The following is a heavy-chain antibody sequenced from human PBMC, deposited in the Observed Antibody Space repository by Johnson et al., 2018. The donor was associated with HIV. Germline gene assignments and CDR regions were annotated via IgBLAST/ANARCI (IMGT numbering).Heavy chain of an antibody. J-gene: IGHJ3*02. CDR2: ISNSGETV. CDR3: ARDDTWGDAFDI. CDR1: GFTFSDYY. Sequence: QVQLVESGGGLVKPGGSLRLSCAASGFTFSDYYMSWIRQAPGKGLEWVSYISNSGETVFYADSVKGRFTVSRDNTKNSLFLQIDTLRAEDTAVYYCARDDTWGDAFDIWGQGTMVTVSS. D-gene: IGHD1-26*01. V-gene: IGHV3-11*04.